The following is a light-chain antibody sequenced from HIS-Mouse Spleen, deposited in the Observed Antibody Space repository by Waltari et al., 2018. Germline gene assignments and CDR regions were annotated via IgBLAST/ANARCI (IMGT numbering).Light chain of an antibody. CDR3: GTWDSSLSAWV. J-gene: IGLJ3*02. V-gene: IGLV1-51*01. CDR1: SPNIGKNY. Sequence: QSVLTQPPSVSAAPGQKVTISCSGSSPNIGKNYVSWYQQLPGTAPKLLIYDNNKRPSGIPDRFHGSKSGTSATLGITGLQTGDEADYYCGTWDSSLSAWVFGGGTKLTVL. CDR2: DNN.